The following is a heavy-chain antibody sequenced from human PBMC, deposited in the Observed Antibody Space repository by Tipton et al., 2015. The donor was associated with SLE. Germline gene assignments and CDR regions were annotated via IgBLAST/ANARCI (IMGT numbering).Heavy chain of an antibody. J-gene: IGHJ3*02. CDR2: IYASGST. V-gene: IGHV4-4*07. CDR3: ARDGQLVDDAFDI. Sequence: TLSLTCTVSGGSISSYYWSWIRQPAGKGLEWIGRIYASGSTNYNPSLKSRVTMSVDTSKNQFSLKLTSVPAADTAVYYCARDGQLVDDAFDIWGQGTMVTVSS. D-gene: IGHD1-1*01. CDR1: GGSISSYY.